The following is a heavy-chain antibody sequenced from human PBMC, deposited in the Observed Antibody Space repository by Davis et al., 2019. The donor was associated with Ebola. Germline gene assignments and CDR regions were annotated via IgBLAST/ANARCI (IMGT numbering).Heavy chain of an antibody. Sequence: SVKVSCKASGGTFSSYAISWVRQAPGQGLEWMGRIIPILGIANYAQKFQGRVTITADKSTSTAYMELSSLRSEDTAVYYCARDLRAQAVAGHNWFDPWGQGTLVTASS. V-gene: IGHV1-69*04. CDR2: IIPILGIA. CDR3: ARDLRAQAVAGHNWFDP. CDR1: GGTFSSYA. J-gene: IGHJ5*02. D-gene: IGHD6-19*01.